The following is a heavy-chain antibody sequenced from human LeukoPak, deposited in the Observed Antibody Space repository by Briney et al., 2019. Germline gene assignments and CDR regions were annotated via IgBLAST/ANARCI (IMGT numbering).Heavy chain of an antibody. CDR3: ARSPPNRGYSGYVWDY. D-gene: IGHD5-12*01. J-gene: IGHJ4*02. CDR2: INHSGSA. CDR1: GGSFSGYY. V-gene: IGHV4-34*01. Sequence: SETPSLTCAVYGGSFSGYYWSWIRQPPGNGLEWIGEINHSGSANYNPSLKSRVTISVDTSKNQFSLKLSSVTAADTAVYYCARSPPNRGYSGYVWDYWGQGTLVTVSS.